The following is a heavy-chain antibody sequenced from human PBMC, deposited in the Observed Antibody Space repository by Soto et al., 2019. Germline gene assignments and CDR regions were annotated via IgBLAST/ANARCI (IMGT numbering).Heavy chain of an antibody. D-gene: IGHD2-15*01. Sequence: GSLRLSCEAPGFIFTTKSMNWVRQVPGKGLQWLSSISSSGTFKSYGDSVKGRFTISRDNAKNSLFLQMNNLRGEDTGLYYCARDPPHGGTSSWDADSWGPGTLVTVSS. CDR3: ARDPPHGGTSSWDADS. CDR1: GFIFTTKS. V-gene: IGHV3-21*01. CDR2: ISSSGTFK. J-gene: IGHJ4*02.